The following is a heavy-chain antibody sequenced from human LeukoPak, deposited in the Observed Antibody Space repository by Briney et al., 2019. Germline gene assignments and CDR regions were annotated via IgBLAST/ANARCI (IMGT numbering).Heavy chain of an antibody. V-gene: IGHV4-59*08. CDR2: IYYSGST. J-gene: IGHJ4*02. D-gene: IGHD6-19*01. CDR1: GGSISSYY. Sequence: SETLSLTCTVSGGSISSYYWSWIRQPPGKGLEWIGYIYYSGSTNYNPSLKSRVTISVDTSKNQFSLKLSSVTAADTAVYYCARVSGWFYYFDYWGQGTLVTVPS. CDR3: ARVSGWFYYFDY.